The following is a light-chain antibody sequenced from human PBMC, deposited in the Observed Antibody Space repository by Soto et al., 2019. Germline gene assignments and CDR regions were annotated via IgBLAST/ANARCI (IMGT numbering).Light chain of an antibody. CDR2: EGS. Sequence: QSVLTQPASVSGSPGQSITISCTGTSSDVGSYNLVSWYQQHPGKAPKLMIYEGSKRPSGVSNRFSGSKSGNTASLTISGLQAEDEADYYRCSYAGSSTRWVFGGGTKLTVL. J-gene: IGLJ3*02. V-gene: IGLV2-23*01. CDR3: CSYAGSSTRWV. CDR1: SSDVGSYNL.